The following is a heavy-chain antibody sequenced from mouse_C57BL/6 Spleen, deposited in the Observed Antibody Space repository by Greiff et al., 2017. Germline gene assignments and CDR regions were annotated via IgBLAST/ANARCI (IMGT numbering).Heavy chain of an antibody. J-gene: IGHJ2*01. V-gene: IGHV8-8*01. CDR2: TWWDDDK. CDR3: ARIDYSTNYFDY. CDR1: GFSLSTFGMG. D-gene: IGHD2-5*01. Sequence: QVTLKVSGPGILQPSQTLSLTCSFSGFSLSTFGMGVGWIRPPSGKGLEWLAHTWWDDDKYYNPALKSRLTISKDTSKNQVFLNIANVDTADTATYYCARIDYSTNYFDYWGQGTTLTVSS.